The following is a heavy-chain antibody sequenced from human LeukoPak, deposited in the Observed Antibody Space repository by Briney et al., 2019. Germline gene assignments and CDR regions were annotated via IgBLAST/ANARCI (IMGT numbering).Heavy chain of an antibody. CDR2: IKSKTDGGTT. CDR3: STGAATGFDY. V-gene: IGHV3-15*01. D-gene: IGHD2-15*01. Sequence: GGSLRLSCAASGFTFSNAWMSWVRQAPGKGLEWVGRIKSKTDGGTTDYDAPVKGRFTISSDDSKNTLYLQMNTLKTEDSAVYYCSTGAATGFDYWGQGTLVTVSS. CDR1: GFTFSNAW. J-gene: IGHJ4*02.